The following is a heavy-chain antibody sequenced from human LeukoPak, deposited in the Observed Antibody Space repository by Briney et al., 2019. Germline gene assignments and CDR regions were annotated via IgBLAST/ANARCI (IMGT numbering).Heavy chain of an antibody. CDR1: GFSFSSYW. J-gene: IGHJ3*02. CDR3: ARALVAGVTLNAMDI. CDR2: IQYDGSTT. Sequence: GGSLRLSCAASGFSFSSYWMHWVRQAPGKGLVWVARIQYDGSTTNYADSVKGRFTISRDNAKKTLYVQMNSLRAEDTAVYYCARALVAGVTLNAMDIWGRGTMVTVSS. D-gene: IGHD2-15*01. V-gene: IGHV3-74*01.